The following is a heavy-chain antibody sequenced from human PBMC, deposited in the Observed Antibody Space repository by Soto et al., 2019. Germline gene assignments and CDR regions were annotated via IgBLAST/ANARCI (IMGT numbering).Heavy chain of an antibody. CDR1: GYSFSSYW. D-gene: IGHD2-8*02. Sequence: GESLKISCKGSGYSFSSYWIAWVRQMPGKGLEWMGIIYPADSDTRYSPSFQGQVTISADKYINTAYLQWSSLKASDTAMYYCARQFHDPTGGGNYYYGLDVWGLGTTVTVSS. V-gene: IGHV5-51*01. J-gene: IGHJ6*02. CDR2: IYPADSDT. CDR3: ARQFHDPTGGGNYYYGLDV.